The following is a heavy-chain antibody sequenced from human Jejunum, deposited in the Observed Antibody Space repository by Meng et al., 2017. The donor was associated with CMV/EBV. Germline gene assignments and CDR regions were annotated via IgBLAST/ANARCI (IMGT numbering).Heavy chain of an antibody. V-gene: IGHV4-39*01. D-gene: IGHD3-3*01. CDR2: IYYSGST. Sequence: STVSGCSISRSSSSWGSIRQPPGKGLEWIGSIYYSGSTSYNPSLKSRVTISVDTSKNQFSLKLSSVTAADTAVYYCARRSGGFWNYWGQGTLVTVSS. J-gene: IGHJ4*02. CDR1: GCSISRSSSS. CDR3: ARRSGGFWNY.